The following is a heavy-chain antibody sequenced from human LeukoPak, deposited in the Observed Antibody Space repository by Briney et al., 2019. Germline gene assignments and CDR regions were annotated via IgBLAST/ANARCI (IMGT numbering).Heavy chain of an antibody. CDR1: GFTFSSYA. CDR3: ARMSGYSSGWPFRPFDY. D-gene: IGHD6-19*01. J-gene: IGHJ4*02. CDR2: ISSNGGST. Sequence: PGGSLRLSCAASGFTFSSYAMHWVRQAPGKGLEYVSAISSNGGSTYYANSVKSRFTISRDNSKNTLYLQMGSLRAEDMAVYYCARMSGYSSGWPFRPFDYWGQGTLVTVSS. V-gene: IGHV3-64*01.